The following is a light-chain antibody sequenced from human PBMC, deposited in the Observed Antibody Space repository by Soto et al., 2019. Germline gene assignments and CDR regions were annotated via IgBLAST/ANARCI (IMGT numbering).Light chain of an antibody. Sequence: DIVMTQSPLSLPVTPGEPASISCRSSQSLLHSNGYNYLDWYLQKPGQSPQLLIYLGSNRASGVPDRCSGSGSGTNFTLKISRVEAEDVGVYYGMQSLQTHLCTFGHGTKVEIK. CDR3: MQSLQTHLCT. CDR1: QSLLHSNGYNY. V-gene: IGKV2-28*01. J-gene: IGKJ2*02. CDR2: LGS.